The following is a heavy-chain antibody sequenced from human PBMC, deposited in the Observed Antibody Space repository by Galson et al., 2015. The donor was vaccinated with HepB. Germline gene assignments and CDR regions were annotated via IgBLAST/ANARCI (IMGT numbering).Heavy chain of an antibody. J-gene: IGHJ4*02. CDR3: VRQYDTSGYYAY. V-gene: IGHV1-69*13. D-gene: IGHD3-22*01. CDR2: TTPIFGSG. Sequence: SVKVSCKASGGTFSSHTFSWVRQAPGQGLEWMGGTTPIFGSGNYAQKFQGRVTITADESKTTTYMELSSLRSEYTAVYYCVRQYDTSGYYAYWGQGTLVTVSS. CDR1: GGTFSSHT.